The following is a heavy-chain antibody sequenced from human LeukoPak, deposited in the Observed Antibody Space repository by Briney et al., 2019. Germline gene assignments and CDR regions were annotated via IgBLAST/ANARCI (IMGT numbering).Heavy chain of an antibody. CDR1: GFTFSSYE. CDR3: AKDFAAMGLA. CDR2: ISSSGSTI. Sequence: GGSLRLSCAASGFTFSSYEMNWVRQAPGKGLEWVSYISSSGSTIYYADSVKGRFTISRDNSKNTLYLQMNSLRAEDTAVYYCAKDFAAMGLAWGQGTLVTVSS. D-gene: IGHD5-18*01. V-gene: IGHV3-48*03. J-gene: IGHJ5*02.